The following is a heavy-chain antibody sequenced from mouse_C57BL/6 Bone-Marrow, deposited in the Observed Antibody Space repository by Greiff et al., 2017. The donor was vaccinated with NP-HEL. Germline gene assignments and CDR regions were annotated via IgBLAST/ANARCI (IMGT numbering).Heavy chain of an antibody. CDR1: GFTFSDYY. CDR3: ARHGPPFDY. V-gene: IGHV5-12*01. Sequence: EVKVVESGGGLVQPGGSLKLSCAASGFTFSDYYMYWVRQTPEKRLEWVAYISNGGGSTYYPDTVKGRFTISRDNAKNTLYLQMSRLKSEDTAMYYCARHGPPFDYWGQGTTLTVSS. CDR2: ISNGGGST. J-gene: IGHJ2*01.